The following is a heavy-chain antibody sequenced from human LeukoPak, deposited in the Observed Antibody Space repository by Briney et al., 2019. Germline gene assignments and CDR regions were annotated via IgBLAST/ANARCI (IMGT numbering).Heavy chain of an antibody. D-gene: IGHD6-6*01. CDR1: GGSINTGGFS. CDR3: ARSRSAVLDS. CDR2: IYHSGST. J-gene: IGHJ4*02. V-gene: IGHV4-30-2*01. Sequence: SETLSLTCAVSGGSINTGGFSWSWIRQPPGKGLEWIGYIYHSGSTYYNPSLKSRVTISVDRSKIQFSLKLSSVTAGDTSVYYCARSRSAVLDSWGRGALVTVSS.